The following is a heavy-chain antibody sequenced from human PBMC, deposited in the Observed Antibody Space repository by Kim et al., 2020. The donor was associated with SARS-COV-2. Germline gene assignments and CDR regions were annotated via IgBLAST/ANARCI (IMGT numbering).Heavy chain of an antibody. CDR3: ARGGIVVVPAANLGAFDI. Sequence: ASVKVSCKASGYTFTSYGISWVRQAPGQGLEWMGWISAYNGNTNYAQKLQGRVTMTTDTSTSTAYMELRSLRSDDTAVYYCARGGIVVVPAANLGAFDIWGQGTMVTVSS. CDR2: ISAYNGNT. J-gene: IGHJ3*02. CDR1: GYTFTSYG. V-gene: IGHV1-18*01. D-gene: IGHD2-2*01.